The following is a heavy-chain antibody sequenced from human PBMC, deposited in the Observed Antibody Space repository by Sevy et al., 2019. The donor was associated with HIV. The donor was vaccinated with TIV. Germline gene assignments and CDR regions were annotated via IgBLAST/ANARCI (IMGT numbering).Heavy chain of an antibody. V-gene: IGHV3-7*01. J-gene: IGHJ4*02. CDR2: VDQDGSQK. CDR3: ARELWPGDY. CDR1: GFTFSDYF. Sequence: GGSPRLSCAASGFTFSDYFMGWVRQAPGKGLEWVANVDQDGSQKYYVGSVRGRFTISRDNAKNSVYLQMNRLRLDDTAVYYCARELWPGDYWGQGTLVTVSS. D-gene: IGHD2-21*01.